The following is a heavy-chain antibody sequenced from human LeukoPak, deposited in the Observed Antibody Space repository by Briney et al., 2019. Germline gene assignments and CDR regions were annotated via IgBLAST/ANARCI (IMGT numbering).Heavy chain of an antibody. CDR2: ISNSDGNT. Sequence: QAGGSLRLSCAASGFTFSSYAMSWVRQAPGKGLEWVSTISNSDGNTYYADSVKGRFTISRDNAKNSLYLQMNSLRAEDTAVYYCAELGITMIGGVWGKGTTVTISS. D-gene: IGHD3-10*02. V-gene: IGHV3-23*01. CDR1: GFTFSSYA. J-gene: IGHJ6*04. CDR3: AELGITMIGGV.